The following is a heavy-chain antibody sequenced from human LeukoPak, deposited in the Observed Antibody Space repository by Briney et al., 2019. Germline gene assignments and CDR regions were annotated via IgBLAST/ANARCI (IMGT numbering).Heavy chain of an antibody. CDR2: IYHSGST. D-gene: IGHD2-2*01. CDR3: ASVSGGVVVPAANLGFYYYYGMDV. J-gene: IGHJ6*04. V-gene: IGHV4-38-2*01. Sequence: SETLSLTCAVSGYSISSGYYWGWIRQPPGKGLEWIGSIYHSGSTYYNPPLKSRVTISVDTSKNQFSLKLSSVTAADTAVYYCASVSGGVVVPAANLGFYYYYGMDVWGKGTTVTVSS. CDR1: GYSISSGYY.